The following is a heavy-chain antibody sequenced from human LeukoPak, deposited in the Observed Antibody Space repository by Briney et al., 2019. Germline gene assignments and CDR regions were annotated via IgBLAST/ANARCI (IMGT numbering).Heavy chain of an antibody. CDR1: GFTFTSYV. Sequence: GGSLRLSCAASGFTFTSYVMSWVRQAPGKGLEWVSYISSSGSTIYYADSVKGRFTISRDNAKNSLYLQMNSLRAEDTAVYYCAELGITMIGGVWGKGTTVTISS. J-gene: IGHJ6*04. CDR2: ISSSGSTI. CDR3: AELGITMIGGV. V-gene: IGHV3-48*03. D-gene: IGHD3-10*02.